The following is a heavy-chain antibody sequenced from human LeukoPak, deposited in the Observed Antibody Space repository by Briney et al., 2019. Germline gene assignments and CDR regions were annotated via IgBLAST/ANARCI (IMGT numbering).Heavy chain of an antibody. CDR1: GFTFSGSA. Sequence: PGGSLKLSCAASGFTFSGSAMHWVRQASGKGLEWVGRIRSKANSYATAYAASVKGRFTISRDDSKNTAYLRMNSLKTEDTAVYYCTRHLALDDYYYYYYMDVWGKGTTVTVSS. V-gene: IGHV3-73*01. CDR3: TRHLALDDYYYYYYMDV. CDR2: IRSKANSYAT. J-gene: IGHJ6*03.